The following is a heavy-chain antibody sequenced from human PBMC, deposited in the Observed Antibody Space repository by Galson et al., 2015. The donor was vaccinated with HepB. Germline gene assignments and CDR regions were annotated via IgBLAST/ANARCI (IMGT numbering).Heavy chain of an antibody. J-gene: IGHJ5*02. CDR2: TKSKTDGETT. V-gene: IGHV3-15*01. CDR1: GFAFNNAW. CDR3: TTDVYYSTYWSWLDP. Sequence: SLRLSCAASGFAFNNAWMNWVRQAPGKGLEWVGRTKSKTDGETTDYAAPVKGRFTISRDDSKNRLYLQMNSLKTEDTAVYYCTTDVYYSTYWSWLDPWGQGTLVTVSS. D-gene: IGHD2-8*02.